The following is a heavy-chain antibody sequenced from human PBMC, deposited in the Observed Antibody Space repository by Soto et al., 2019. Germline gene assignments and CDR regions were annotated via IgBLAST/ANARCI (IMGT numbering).Heavy chain of an antibody. Sequence: QVQLVQSGAEVKKPGSSVKVSCQASGGTFSSYAISWVRQAPGQGLEWLGGIIPIFGTANYAQKFQGRVTITADEATSTAYMELSSLRSEDTAVYNCARVREPGLAVAGTGVDYWGQGTLVTVSS. V-gene: IGHV1-69*01. J-gene: IGHJ4*02. D-gene: IGHD6-19*01. CDR1: GGTFSSYA. CDR2: IIPIFGTA. CDR3: ARVREPGLAVAGTGVDY.